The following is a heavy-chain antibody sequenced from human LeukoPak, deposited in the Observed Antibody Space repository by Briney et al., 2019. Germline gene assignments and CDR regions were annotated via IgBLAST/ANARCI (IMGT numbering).Heavy chain of an antibody. Sequence: GGSLRLSCAASGFSFSDYYMTWIRQAPGKGLEWVSYISSGANNIYYADSVKGRFTVSRDNAKNSLYLQMNGLRAEDTAVYYCARGPYDDHVDHWGQGTLLTVSS. V-gene: IGHV3-11*01. CDR1: GFSFSDYY. CDR3: ARGPYDDHVDH. J-gene: IGHJ4*02. CDR2: ISSGANNI. D-gene: IGHD4-17*01.